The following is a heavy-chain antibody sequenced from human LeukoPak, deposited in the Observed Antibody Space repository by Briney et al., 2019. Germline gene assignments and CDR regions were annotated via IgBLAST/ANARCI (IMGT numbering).Heavy chain of an antibody. D-gene: IGHD1-1*01. J-gene: IGHJ4*02. CDR2: FDPEDGET. Sequence: ASVKVSCKVSGYTLTELSMHWVRQAPGKGLEWMGGFDPEDGETIYAQNLQGRVTMTTDTSTSTAYMELRSLRSDDTAVYYCARRQGTTLNFDYWGQGTLVTVSS. V-gene: IGHV1-24*01. CDR3: ARRQGTTLNFDY. CDR1: GYTLTELS.